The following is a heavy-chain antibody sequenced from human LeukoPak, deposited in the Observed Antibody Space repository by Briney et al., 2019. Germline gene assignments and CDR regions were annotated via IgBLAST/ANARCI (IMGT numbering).Heavy chain of an antibody. CDR1: GGSFSGYY. J-gene: IGHJ4*02. CDR2: INHSGST. CDR3: ARIERRYCSGGSCKRGSFDY. D-gene: IGHD2-15*01. Sequence: SETLSLTCAVYGGSFSGYYWSWIRQPPGKGREWIGEINHSGSTNYNPSLKSRVTISVDTSKNQFSLKLSSVTAADTAVYYCARIERRYCSGGSCKRGSFDYWGQGTLVTVSS. V-gene: IGHV4-34*01.